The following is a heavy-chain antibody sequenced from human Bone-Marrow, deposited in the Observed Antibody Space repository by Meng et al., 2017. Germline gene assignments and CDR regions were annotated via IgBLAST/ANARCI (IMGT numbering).Heavy chain of an antibody. J-gene: IGHJ4*02. CDR1: GYTFPDYW. CDR2: INPKSGDT. CDR3: ARVPGYSSGWYYFDY. V-gene: IGHV1-2*06. D-gene: IGHD6-19*01. Sequence: QVQLVQSGAEVKKPGASVKVSCKASGYTFPDYWLHWVRRAPGQGLEWMGRINPKSGDTHYAQRFQGRVTMTGDTSISTAYMELSRLRSDDTAVYYCARVPGYSSGWYYFDYWGQGTLVTVSS.